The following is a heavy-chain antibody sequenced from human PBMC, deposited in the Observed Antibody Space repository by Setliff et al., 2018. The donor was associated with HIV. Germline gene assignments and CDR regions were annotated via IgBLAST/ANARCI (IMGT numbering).Heavy chain of an antibody. CDR2: IFPGDSDT. D-gene: IGHD2-2*01. CDR3: ARQPGRAAMGRENYYYYYMDV. Sequence: SLKISCTGSGYSFTNYWIGWVRQIPGKGLEWMGIIFPGDSDTRYSPSFQGQVTISADTSISTAYLQWRSLKASDTAMYYCARQPGRAAMGRENYYYYYMDVWGKGTTVTVSS. V-gene: IGHV5-51*01. CDR1: GYSFTNYW. J-gene: IGHJ6*03.